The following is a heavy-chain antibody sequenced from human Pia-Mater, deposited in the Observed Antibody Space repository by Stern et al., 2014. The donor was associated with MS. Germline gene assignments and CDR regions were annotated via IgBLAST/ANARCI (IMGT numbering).Heavy chain of an antibody. CDR3: VRDQGGIAAS. V-gene: IGHV1-69*01. CDR2: ISPLFGTT. J-gene: IGHJ4*02. CDR1: GDSFSTIE. Sequence: GQLVESGAEVKKPGSSMKVSCQASGDSFSTIEISWVRQAPGQGLEWLGGISPLFGTTNYAQKVQGRVTIIADVSTSTVNMELVSLRLEDTAVYYCVRDQGGIAASWGQGTLVTVSS. D-gene: IGHD6-13*01.